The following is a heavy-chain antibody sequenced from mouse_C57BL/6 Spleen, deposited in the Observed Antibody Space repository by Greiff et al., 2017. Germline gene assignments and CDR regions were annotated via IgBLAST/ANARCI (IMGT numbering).Heavy chain of an antibody. CDR3: TGTPHYYSSCHFYAMDY. CDR1: GYTFTSYW. D-gene: IGHD1-1*01. Sequence: VQLQQPGAELVKPGASVKLSCKASGYTFTSYWMHWVKQRPGHGLEWIGMIHPNSGSTNYNEKFKSKATLTVDKATPTAYMQLSSLTSEDSAVYYCTGTPHYYSSCHFYAMDYWGQGTSVTVSS. CDR2: IHPNSGST. J-gene: IGHJ4*01. V-gene: IGHV1-64*01.